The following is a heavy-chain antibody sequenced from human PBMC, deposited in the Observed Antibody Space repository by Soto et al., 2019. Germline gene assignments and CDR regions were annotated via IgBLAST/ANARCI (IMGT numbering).Heavy chain of an antibody. CDR1: GGSISSGGYS. D-gene: IGHD3-22*01. Sequence: SETLSLTCAVSGGSISSGGYSWNWIRQPPGKGLEWIGYIYHSGYTFYNPSLKSRVTISVDKSKNQFSLKLSSVTAADTAVYYCAREGWDYYDSSGYSDYWGQGTLVTVSS. CDR2: IYHSGYT. V-gene: IGHV4-30-2*01. J-gene: IGHJ4*02. CDR3: AREGWDYYDSSGYSDY.